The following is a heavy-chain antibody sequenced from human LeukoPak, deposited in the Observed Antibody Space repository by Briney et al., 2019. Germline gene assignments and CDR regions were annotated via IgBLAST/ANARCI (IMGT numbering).Heavy chain of an antibody. V-gene: IGHV4-39*07. CDR1: GGSISSSSYY. D-gene: IGHD3-22*01. Sequence: SETLSLTCTVSGGSISSSSYYWGWIRQPPGKGLEWIGSIYYSGSTYYNPSLKSRVTISVDTSKNQFSLKLSSVTAADTAVYYCARGDYYDSSGYPYYFDYWGQGTLVTVSS. J-gene: IGHJ4*02. CDR3: ARGDYYDSSGYPYYFDY. CDR2: IYYSGST.